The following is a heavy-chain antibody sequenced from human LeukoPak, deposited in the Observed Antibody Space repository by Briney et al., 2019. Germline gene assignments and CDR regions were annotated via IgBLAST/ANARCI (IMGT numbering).Heavy chain of an antibody. V-gene: IGHV3-7*01. Sequence: GGSLRLSCAASGFTFSSYWMSWVRQAPGKGLEWVANIKQDGSEKYYVDSVKGRFTISRDNSRNTLYLQMNFLRADDTAVYYCARRSGEGYFDYWGQGTLVTVSS. CDR2: IKQDGSEK. CDR1: GFTFSSYW. J-gene: IGHJ4*02. D-gene: IGHD1-26*01. CDR3: ARRSGEGYFDY.